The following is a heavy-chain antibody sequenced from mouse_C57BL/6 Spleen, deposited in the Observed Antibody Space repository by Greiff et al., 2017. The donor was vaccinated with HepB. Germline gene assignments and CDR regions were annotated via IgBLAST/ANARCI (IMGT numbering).Heavy chain of an antibody. Sequence: EVQLQESGPGLVKPSQSLSLTCSVTGYSITSGYYWNWIRQFPGNKLEWMGYISYDGSNNYNPSLKNRISITRDTSKNQFFLKLNSVTTEDTATYYCARLSNWDYFDYWGQGTTLTVSS. J-gene: IGHJ2*01. V-gene: IGHV3-6*01. CDR1: GYSITSGYY. CDR2: ISYDGSN. D-gene: IGHD4-1*02. CDR3: ARLSNWDYFDY.